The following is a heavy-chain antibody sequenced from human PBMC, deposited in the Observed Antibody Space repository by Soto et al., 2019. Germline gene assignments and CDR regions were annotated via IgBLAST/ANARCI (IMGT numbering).Heavy chain of an antibody. V-gene: IGHV3-23*01. CDR1: VFPFSSYS. CDR3: AKDGGQDHPEYFGMDV. Sequence: GGSLRLSCVASVFPFSSYSMTWVRHFSGKGLECVSGISGSGSTKYYADSVEGRFTISRDTSKSKVYLQMNSLRAEDTAVYYCAKDGGQDHPEYFGMDVWGQGNPVTVSS. CDR2: ISGSGSTK. J-gene: IGHJ6*02. D-gene: IGHD2-15*01.